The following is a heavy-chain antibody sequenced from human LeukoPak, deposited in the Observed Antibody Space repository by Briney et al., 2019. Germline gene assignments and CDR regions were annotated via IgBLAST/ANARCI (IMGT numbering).Heavy chain of an antibody. CDR3: ARDGYSSGWYQAPFDL. Sequence: SETLSLTCAVYGGSFSGYYWSWIRQPPGKGLEWIGEINHSGSTNYNPSLKSRVTISVDTSKNQFSLKLSSVTAADTAVYYCARDGYSSGWYQAPFDLWGRGTLVIVSS. CDR2: INHSGST. V-gene: IGHV4-34*01. J-gene: IGHJ2*01. CDR1: GGSFSGYY. D-gene: IGHD6-19*01.